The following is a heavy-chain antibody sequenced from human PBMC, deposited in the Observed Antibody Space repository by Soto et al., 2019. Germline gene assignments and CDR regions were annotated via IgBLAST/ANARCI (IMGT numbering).Heavy chain of an antibody. D-gene: IGHD3-22*01. CDR1: GGSISSYY. J-gene: IGHJ4*02. Sequence: PSETLSLTCTVSGGSISSYYWSWIRQPPGQGLEWIGYIYYSGSTNYNPSLKSRVTISVDTSKNQFSLKLSSVTAADTAVYYCARLTYYYDSSGYFSDEIDYWGQGTLVTVSS. V-gene: IGHV4-59*01. CDR3: ARLTYYYDSSGYFSDEIDY. CDR2: IYYSGST.